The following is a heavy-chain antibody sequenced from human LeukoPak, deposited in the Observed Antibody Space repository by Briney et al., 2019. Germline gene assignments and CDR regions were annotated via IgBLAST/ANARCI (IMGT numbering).Heavy chain of an antibody. J-gene: IGHJ4*02. D-gene: IGHD6-19*01. CDR3: AKSAGGGAVAIYYLDY. CDR1: GFTFSSYA. Sequence: PGGSLRLSRAASGFTFSSYAMSWVRQAPGKGLEWVSAISGSGGSTYYADSVKGRFTISRDNSKNTLYLQMNSLRAEDTAVYYCAKSAGGGAVAIYYLDYWGQGTLVTVSS. CDR2: ISGSGGST. V-gene: IGHV3-23*01.